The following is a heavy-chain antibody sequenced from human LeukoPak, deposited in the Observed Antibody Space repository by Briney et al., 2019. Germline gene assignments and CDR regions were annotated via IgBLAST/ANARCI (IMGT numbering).Heavy chain of an antibody. CDR1: GGSFSGYY. CDR2: INHSGST. CDR3: ARAYYDSSGYYYWQDH. Sequence: SETLSLTCAVYGGSFSGYYWSWIRQPPGKGLEWIGEINHSGSTNYNPSLKSRVTISVDTSKNQFSLKLSSVTAADTAVYYCARAYYDSSGYYYWQDHWGQGTLVTVSS. J-gene: IGHJ4*02. D-gene: IGHD3-22*01. V-gene: IGHV4-34*01.